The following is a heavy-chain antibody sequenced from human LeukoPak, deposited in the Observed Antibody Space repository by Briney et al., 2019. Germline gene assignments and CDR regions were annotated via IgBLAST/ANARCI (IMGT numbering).Heavy chain of an antibody. CDR1: GASITSSNYY. Sequence: SETLSLTCTVSGASITSSNYYWLWLRQPPGKGLEWIGYIYYSGSTNYNPSLKSRVTISVDTSKNQFSLKLSSVTAADTAVYYCARAMDYYDSSGPKRAFDIWGQGTMVTVSS. CDR3: ARAMDYYDSSGPKRAFDI. D-gene: IGHD3-22*01. V-gene: IGHV4-61*01. J-gene: IGHJ3*02. CDR2: IYYSGST.